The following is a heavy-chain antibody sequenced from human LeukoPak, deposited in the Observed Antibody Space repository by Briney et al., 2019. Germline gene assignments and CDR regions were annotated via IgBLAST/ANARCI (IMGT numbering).Heavy chain of an antibody. CDR1: GGSISSYY. CDR2: IYYSGST. CDR3: ARGPYCSSTSCYYYYYYMDV. Sequence: PSEALSLTCTVSGGSISSYYWSWIRQPPGKGLEWIGYIYYSGSTNYNPSLKSRVTISVDTSKNQFSLKLSSVTAADTAVYYCARGPYCSSTSCYYYYYYMDVWGKGTTVTVSS. J-gene: IGHJ6*03. D-gene: IGHD2-2*01. V-gene: IGHV4-59*01.